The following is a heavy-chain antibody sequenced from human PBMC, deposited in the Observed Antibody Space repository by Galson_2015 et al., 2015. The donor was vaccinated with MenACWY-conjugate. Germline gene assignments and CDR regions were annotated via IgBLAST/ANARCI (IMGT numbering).Heavy chain of an antibody. CDR1: GFTFSNAW. CDR2: IKSKTDGGTT. J-gene: IGHJ4*02. Sequence: SLRLSCAASGFTFSNAWMNWVRQAPGKGLEWVGRIKSKTDGGTTDYAAPVKGRFTISRDDSKNTLYLQMNSLKTEDTAVYYCTTDTPGSGYDYGFDYWGQGTLVTVSS. V-gene: IGHV3-15*07. CDR3: TTDTPGSGYDYGFDY. D-gene: IGHD5-12*01.